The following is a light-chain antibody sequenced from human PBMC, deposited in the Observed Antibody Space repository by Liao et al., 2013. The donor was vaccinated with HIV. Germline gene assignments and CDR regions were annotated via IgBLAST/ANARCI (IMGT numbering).Light chain of an antibody. CDR2: QHT. CDR3: QAWDSSTVI. J-gene: IGLJ2*01. CDR1: NIGGKS. Sequence: SYELTQPPSVSVAPGKTTRITCGGDNIGGKSVHWYQQKPGQSPVLVIYQHTKRPSGIPERFSGSNSGNTATLTISGTQALDEADYYCQAWDSSTVIFGGGTKLTVL. V-gene: IGLV3-21*01.